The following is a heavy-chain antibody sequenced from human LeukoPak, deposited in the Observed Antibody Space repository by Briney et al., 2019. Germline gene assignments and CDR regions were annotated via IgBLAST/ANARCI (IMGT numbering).Heavy chain of an antibody. V-gene: IGHV3-21*01. CDR2: ISSSSTYI. D-gene: IGHD3-10*01. Sequence: GGSLRLSCAASGFTSSSYSMNWVRQAPGKGLEWVSSISSSSTYIYYADSVKGRFTISRDNAKNSLYLQMNSLRAEDTAVYYCATYGSGSYYYFDYWGQGTLVTVSS. CDR3: ATYGSGSYYYFDY. CDR1: GFTSSSYS. J-gene: IGHJ4*02.